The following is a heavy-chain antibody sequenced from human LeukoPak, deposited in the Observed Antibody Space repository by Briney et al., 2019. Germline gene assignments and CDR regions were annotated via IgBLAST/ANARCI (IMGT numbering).Heavy chain of an antibody. Sequence: SQTLSLTCTVSGGSISSGTYYYSCIRQSPGKGLEWIGYMYHSGNTFYNPSLKSRVTISVDNSKNLFSLRLNSVTAADTAVYYCARDRGDYDFPFPGAYDLWGQGTMVTVSS. J-gene: IGHJ3*01. D-gene: IGHD3-3*01. CDR3: ARDRGDYDFPFPGAYDL. CDR2: MYHSGNT. CDR1: GGSISSGTYY. V-gene: IGHV4-30-2*05.